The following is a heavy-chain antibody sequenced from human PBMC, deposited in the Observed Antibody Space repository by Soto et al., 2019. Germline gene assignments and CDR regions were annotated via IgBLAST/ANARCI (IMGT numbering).Heavy chain of an antibody. J-gene: IGHJ4*02. CDR2: INPSGGST. CDR1: GYTFTSYY. D-gene: IGHD2-21*02. Sequence: QVQLVQSGAEVKKPGASVKVSCKASGYTFTSYYMHWVRQAPGQGLEWMGIINPSGGSTSYAQKCQGRVTMTRDTSTSTVYMELSSLRSEDTAVYSCARDCGGDRCYFDYWGQGTLVTVSS. CDR3: ARDCGGDRCYFDY. V-gene: IGHV1-46*01.